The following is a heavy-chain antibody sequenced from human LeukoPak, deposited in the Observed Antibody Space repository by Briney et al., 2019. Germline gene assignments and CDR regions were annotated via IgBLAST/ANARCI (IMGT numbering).Heavy chain of an antibody. V-gene: IGHV3-23*01. Sequence: GGSLRLSCAASGFTFSSHGMNWVRQAPGKGLEWVSGISPSGGITYYTDSVKGRFTISRDNSKNTVSLQMNSLRGEDTAVYYCAKVGIEALDPYYMDVWGKGTTVTISS. CDR3: AKVGIEALDPYYMDV. CDR2: ISPSGGIT. J-gene: IGHJ6*03. D-gene: IGHD2-15*01. CDR1: GFTFSSHG.